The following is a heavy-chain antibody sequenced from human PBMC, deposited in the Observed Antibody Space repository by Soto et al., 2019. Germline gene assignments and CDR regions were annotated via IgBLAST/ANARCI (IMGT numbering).Heavy chain of an antibody. Sequence: PGGSLRLSCAAAGFDFEYYAMHWVRQFPGKGLEWVSLTNSDGTDSYYVDSVKGRFTISRDNAKTTLYLQMDRLRPEDTALYFCAKSLYYYDSSPLDHWGQGTLVTVSS. D-gene: IGHD3-22*01. CDR1: GFDFEYYA. V-gene: IGHV3-43D*04. J-gene: IGHJ4*02. CDR3: AKSLYYYDSSPLDH. CDR2: TNSDGTDS.